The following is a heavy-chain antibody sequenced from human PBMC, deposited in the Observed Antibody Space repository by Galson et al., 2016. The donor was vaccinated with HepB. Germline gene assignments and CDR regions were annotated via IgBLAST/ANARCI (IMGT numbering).Heavy chain of an antibody. CDR2: VSFDGNNK. J-gene: IGHJ4*02. D-gene: IGHD6-13*01. CDR1: GFTLSRYP. V-gene: IGHV3-30*04. CDR3: AREMHVAAAAAFDF. Sequence: SLRLSCAASGFTLSRYPMHWVRQAPGKGLDWVAVVSFDGNNKYYAHSVRGRFTISRDNSKNTLYLQMNSLTAEDTAVYYCAREMHVAAAAAFDFWGRGTLVTVSS.